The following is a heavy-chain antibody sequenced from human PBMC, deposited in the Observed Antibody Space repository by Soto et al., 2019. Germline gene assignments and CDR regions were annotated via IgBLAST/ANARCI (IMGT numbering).Heavy chain of an antibody. CDR1: GFTFSSYA. Sequence: GGSLRLSCAASGFTFSSYAMSWVRQAPGKGLEWVSAISGSGGSTYYADSEKGRFTISRDNSNNTLYLQLNSLRAEDTAVYFCAKTSGPSITMIVVAFDYWGQGTLVTVSS. V-gene: IGHV3-23*01. J-gene: IGHJ4*02. D-gene: IGHD3-22*01. CDR2: ISGSGGST. CDR3: AKTSGPSITMIVVAFDY.